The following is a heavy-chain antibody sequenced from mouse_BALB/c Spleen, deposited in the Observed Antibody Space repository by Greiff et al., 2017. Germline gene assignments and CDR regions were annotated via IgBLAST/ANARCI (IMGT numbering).Heavy chain of an antibody. CDR2: ISSGSSTI. V-gene: IGHV5-17*02. J-gene: IGHJ4*01. Sequence: EVQVVESGGGLVQPGGSRKLSCAASGFTFSSFGMHWVRQAPEKGLEWVAYISSGSSTIYYADTVKGRFTISRDNPKNTLFLQMTSLRSEDTAMYYCARGDDWYYAMDDWGQGTSVTVSS. CDR1: GFTFSSFG. D-gene: IGHD2-12*01. CDR3: ARGDDWYYAMDD.